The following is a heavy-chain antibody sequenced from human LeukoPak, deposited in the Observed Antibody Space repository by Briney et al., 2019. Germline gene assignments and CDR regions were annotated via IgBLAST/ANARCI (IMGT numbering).Heavy chain of an antibody. D-gene: IGHD4-11*01. CDR2: INPSGGST. J-gene: IGHJ6*03. V-gene: IGHV1-46*01. CDR3: ARYSYAYSNHRGHHYYYYYYMDL. Sequence: GASVKVSCKASGYTFTSYYMHWVRQAPGQGLEWMGIINPSGGSTSYAQKFQGRVTMTRDMSTSTVYMELSSLRSEDTAVDYCARYSYAYSNHRGHHYYYYYYMDLWGKGTAVTVSS. CDR1: GYTFTSYY.